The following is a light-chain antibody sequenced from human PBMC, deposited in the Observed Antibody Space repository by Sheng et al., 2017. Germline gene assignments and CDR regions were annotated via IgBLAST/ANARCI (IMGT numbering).Light chain of an antibody. CDR2: EDT. V-gene: IGLV3-10*01. CDR1: ALPKKY. Sequence: SYELTQPPSVSVSPGQTARITCSGDALPKKYAYWYQQKSGQAPVLVIYEDTKRPSEIPERFSGSSSGTMATLTISGAQVEDEADYYCYSSDNSGNQYVFGGGTKVTVL. CDR3: YSSDNSGNQYV. J-gene: IGLJ1*01.